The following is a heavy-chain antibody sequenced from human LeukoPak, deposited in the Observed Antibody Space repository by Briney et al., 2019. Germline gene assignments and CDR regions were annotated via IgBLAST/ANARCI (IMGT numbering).Heavy chain of an antibody. CDR2: IYYSGST. Sequence: PSETLSLTCTVSGGSISSSSYYWSWIRQPPGKGLEWIGYIYYSGSTNYNPSLKSRVTISVDTSKNQFSLKLSSVTAADTAVYYCARGVYGSGSYYLPFDYWYYYMDVWGKGTTVTVSS. V-gene: IGHV4-61*01. D-gene: IGHD3-10*01. CDR3: ARGVYGSGSYYLPFDYWYYYMDV. J-gene: IGHJ6*03. CDR1: GGSISSSSYY.